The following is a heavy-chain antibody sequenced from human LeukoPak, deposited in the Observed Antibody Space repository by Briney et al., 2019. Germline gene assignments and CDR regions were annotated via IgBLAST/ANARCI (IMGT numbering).Heavy chain of an antibody. D-gene: IGHD6-13*01. CDR1: GFTFSSYD. J-gene: IGHJ6*02. V-gene: IGHV3-13*01. Sequence: GGSLRLSCAASGFTFSSYDMHWVRQATGKGLEWVSAIGTAGDTYYPGSVKGRFTISRENAKNSLYLQMNSLRAGDTAVYYCARVYSSSWYASLGQYYYYGMDVWGQGTTVTVS. CDR2: IGTAGDT. CDR3: ARVYSSSWYASLGQYYYYGMDV.